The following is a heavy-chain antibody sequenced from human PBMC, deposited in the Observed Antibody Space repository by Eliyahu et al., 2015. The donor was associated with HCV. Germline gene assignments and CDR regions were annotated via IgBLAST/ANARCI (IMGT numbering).Heavy chain of an antibody. Sequence: EVKKPGSSVKVSCKGSGGTFVNHAISWVRQAPGQGLEWMGGVIPMFGVSKHALKLQGRVTITADNYANTVFLELTSLRSEDTAIYYCARSTYGSGSLATEIYYYYGMDVWGQGTTVTVSS. CDR1: GGTFVNHA. CDR2: VIPMFGVS. V-gene: IGHV1-69*17. J-gene: IGHJ6*02. D-gene: IGHD3-10*01. CDR3: ARSTYGSGSLATEIYYYYGMDV.